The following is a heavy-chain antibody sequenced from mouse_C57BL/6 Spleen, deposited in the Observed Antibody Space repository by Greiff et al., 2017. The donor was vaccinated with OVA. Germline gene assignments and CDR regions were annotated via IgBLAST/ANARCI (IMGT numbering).Heavy chain of an antibody. CDR3: ARSPHYYGSSYVHAMDY. Sequence: EVQLQQSGPELVKPGASVKMSCKASGYTFSDYNMHWVKQSHGKSLEWIGYINPNNGGTSYNQKFKGKATLTGNKSSSTAYMELRSLTAEDSAVYYCARSPHYYGSSYVHAMDYWGQGTSVTVSS. CDR2: INPNNGGT. D-gene: IGHD1-1*01. J-gene: IGHJ4*01. CDR1: GYTFSDYN. V-gene: IGHV1-22*01.